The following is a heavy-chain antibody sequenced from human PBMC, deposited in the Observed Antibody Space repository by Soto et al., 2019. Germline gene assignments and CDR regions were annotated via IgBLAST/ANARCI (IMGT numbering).Heavy chain of an antibody. Sequence: EVQLVESGGGLVKPGGALRLSCAASGFTFSNAWMNWVRQAPGKGREWVGRIKSKTDGGTTDYAAPVKGRFTISSDDSKNTLYLKINSLKTEVTAVYYCTTLGYCSSTRCYVSIDLWGRGTLVSVSS. J-gene: IGHJ2*01. D-gene: IGHD2-2*01. CDR1: GFTFSNAW. CDR3: TTLGYCSSTRCYVSIDL. CDR2: IKSKTDGGTT. V-gene: IGHV3-15*07.